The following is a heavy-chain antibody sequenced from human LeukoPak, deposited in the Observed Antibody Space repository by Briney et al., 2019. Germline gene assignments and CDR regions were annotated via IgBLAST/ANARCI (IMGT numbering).Heavy chain of an antibody. Sequence: GGSLRLSCAASGFTFSSYWMHWVRQAPGKGLVWVSRINSDGSSTSYADSVKGRFTISRDNAKNTLYLQMNSLRAEDTAVYYCARDQSSSWYGEVAYYYYGMDVWGQGTTVTVSS. CDR2: INSDGSST. CDR1: GFTFSSYW. V-gene: IGHV3-74*01. J-gene: IGHJ6*02. D-gene: IGHD6-13*01. CDR3: ARDQSSSWYGEVAYYYYGMDV.